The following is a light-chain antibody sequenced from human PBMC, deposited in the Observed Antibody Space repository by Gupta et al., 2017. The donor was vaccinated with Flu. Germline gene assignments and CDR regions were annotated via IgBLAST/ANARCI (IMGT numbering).Light chain of an antibody. J-gene: IGKJ2*01. CDR3: QQYNNWPPYT. CDR2: DAS. CDR1: QSVSSN. V-gene: IGKV3-15*01. Sequence: EIVMTQSPATLSVSLGERATLSCRASQSVSSNLAWYQQKPGQAPRLLIYDASTRATGLPARFSGSGSGTEFTLTISSRQSEDFAVYYCQQYNNWPPYTFGQGTKLEIK.